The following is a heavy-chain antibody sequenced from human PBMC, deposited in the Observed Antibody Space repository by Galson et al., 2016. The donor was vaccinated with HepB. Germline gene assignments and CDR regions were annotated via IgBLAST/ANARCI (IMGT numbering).Heavy chain of an antibody. CDR1: GFTFTDYW. J-gene: IGHJ4*02. CDR3: GSVALG. D-gene: IGHD7-27*01. Sequence: SLRLSCAASGFTFTDYWMHWVRQVQGKGLVWVSRITDDGNTAYADPVRGRFTISSDNAKSTLYLHMNSLRAEHTAVYYCGSVALGWGQGTLVTVSS. CDR2: ITDDGNT. V-gene: IGHV3-74*01.